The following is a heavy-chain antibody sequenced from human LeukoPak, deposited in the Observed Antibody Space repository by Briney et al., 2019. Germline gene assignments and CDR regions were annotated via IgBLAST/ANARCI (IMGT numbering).Heavy chain of an antibody. J-gene: IGHJ5*01. CDR2: INPSGGST. Sequence: ASVKVSCKASGYTFINYYMHWVRQAPGQGLEWMGIINPSGGSTSYAQKFQGRVTMTRDMPTSTVYMELSSLRSEDTAAYYCARGGYSSPRSWFDSWGQGTLVTVSS. V-gene: IGHV1-46*01. D-gene: IGHD6-13*01. CDR1: GYTFINYY. CDR3: ARGGYSSPRSWFDS.